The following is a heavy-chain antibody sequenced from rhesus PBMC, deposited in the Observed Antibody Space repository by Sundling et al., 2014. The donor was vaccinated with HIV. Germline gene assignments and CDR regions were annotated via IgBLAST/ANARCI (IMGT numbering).Heavy chain of an antibody. CDR3: TKDSPAYGNYAAIFDS. CDR2: ISSSGRST. Sequence: EVQLVESGGGLVQPGGPVRLSCAASGFTFSSYGMYWVRQTPGKGLEWISAISSSGRSTYYADSVKGRFTISRDNSNNTLFLKMDSLTTEDTAVYFCTKDSPAYGNYAAIFDSWGQGDLVTVSS. J-gene: IGHJ4*01. CDR1: GFTFSSYG. D-gene: IGHD4-35*01. V-gene: IGHV3S42*01.